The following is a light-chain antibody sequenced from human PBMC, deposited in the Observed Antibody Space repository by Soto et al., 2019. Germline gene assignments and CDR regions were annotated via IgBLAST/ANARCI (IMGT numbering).Light chain of an antibody. J-gene: IGKJ1*01. CDR2: TAS. CDR3: QQSYNTPRT. CDR1: QSISSY. Sequence: DIQMTQSPSSLSASVGDRVTITCRASQSISSYLNWYQQKPGKAPKVLIYTASALQSGVPSRFSGSGSGTDFTLNINGLQPEDFATYYCQQSYNTPRTFGQGTKVDIK. V-gene: IGKV1-39*01.